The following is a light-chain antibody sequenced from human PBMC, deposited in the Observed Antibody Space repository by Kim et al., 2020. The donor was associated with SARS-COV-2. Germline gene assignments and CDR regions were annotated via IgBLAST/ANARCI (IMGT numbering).Light chain of an antibody. J-gene: IGLJ3*02. CDR2: LNSDGSH. CDR3: QTWGTGIRV. Sequence: QPVPTQSPSASASLGASVKLTCTLSSGHSSYAIAWHQQQPEKGPRYLMNLNSDGSHSKGDGVPDRFSGSSSGAERYLTISSLQSEDEADYYCQTWGTGIRVFGGGTQLTVL. V-gene: IGLV4-69*01. CDR1: SGHSSYA.